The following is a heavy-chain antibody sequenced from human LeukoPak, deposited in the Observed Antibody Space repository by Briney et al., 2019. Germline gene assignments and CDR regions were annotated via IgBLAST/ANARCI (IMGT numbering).Heavy chain of an antibody. CDR3: ARVQYYYDSSGYYSGYYYHYMDV. Sequence: PSETLSLTCTVSGGSISSSSYYWGWIRQPPGKGRGWIGSIYYSGSTYYNPSLKSRVTISVDTSKNQFSLKLSSVTAADTAVYYCARVQYYYDSSGYYSGYYYHYMDVWGKGTTVTVSS. CDR1: GGSISSSSYY. V-gene: IGHV4-39*01. D-gene: IGHD3-22*01. CDR2: IYYSGST. J-gene: IGHJ6*03.